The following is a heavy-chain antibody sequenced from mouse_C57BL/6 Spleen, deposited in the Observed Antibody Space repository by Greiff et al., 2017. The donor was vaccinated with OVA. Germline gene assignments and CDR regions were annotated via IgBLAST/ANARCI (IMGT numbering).Heavy chain of an antibody. Sequence: VQLQQSGPELVKPGASVKISCKASGYTFTDYYMNWVKQSHGKSLEWIGDINPNNGGTSYNQKFKGKATLTVDKSSSTAYMELRSLTSEDSAVYYCARWGFFDYWGQGTTLTVSS. CDR2: INPNNGGT. J-gene: IGHJ2*01. V-gene: IGHV1-26*01. D-gene: IGHD3-1*01. CDR3: ARWGFFDY. CDR1: GYTFTDYY.